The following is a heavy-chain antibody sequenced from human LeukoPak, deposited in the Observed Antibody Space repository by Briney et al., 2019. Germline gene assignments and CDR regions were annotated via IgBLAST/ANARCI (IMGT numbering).Heavy chain of an antibody. Sequence: PGESLKISCKGSGYSFTSYWIGWVRQMPGKRLEWMGVIYPRDSDTRYSPSFQGQITISADKSINTAYLQWSSLKASDTAIYYCARTQDRIAARSWGQGTLVTVSS. CDR1: GYSFTSYW. CDR2: IYPRDSDT. D-gene: IGHD6-13*01. V-gene: IGHV5-51*01. J-gene: IGHJ4*02. CDR3: ARTQDRIAARS.